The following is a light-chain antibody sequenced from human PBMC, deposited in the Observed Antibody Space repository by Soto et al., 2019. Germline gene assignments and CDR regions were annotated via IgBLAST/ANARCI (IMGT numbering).Light chain of an antibody. CDR1: QSLSYW. CDR3: QQYDRFPYT. CDR2: KAS. V-gene: IGKV1-5*03. J-gene: IGKJ2*01. Sequence: DIQMTQSPSTLSASVGDTVTITCRASQSLSYWLAWYQQKPGQAPKLLIHKASTLESGVPSRYSGSGSGTEFPLTISSLQPDDFATFYCQQYDRFPYTFGQGTKLEIK.